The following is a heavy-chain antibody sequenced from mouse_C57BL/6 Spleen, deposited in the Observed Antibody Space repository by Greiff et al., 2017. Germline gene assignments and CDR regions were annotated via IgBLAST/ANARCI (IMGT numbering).Heavy chain of an antibody. CDR1: GFTFSSYA. V-gene: IGHV5-4*01. Sequence: EVKLVESGGGLVKPGGSLKLPCAASGFTFSSYAMSWVRQTPEKRLEWVATISDGGSYTYYPDNVKGRFTISRDNAKNNLYLQMSHLKSEDTAMYYCARDHGYGSSWYFDVWGTGTTVTVSS. D-gene: IGHD1-1*01. CDR2: ISDGGSYT. CDR3: ARDHGYGSSWYFDV. J-gene: IGHJ1*03.